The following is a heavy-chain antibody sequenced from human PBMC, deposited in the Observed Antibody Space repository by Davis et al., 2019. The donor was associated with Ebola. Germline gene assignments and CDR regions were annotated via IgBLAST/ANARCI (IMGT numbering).Heavy chain of an antibody. CDR3: ARGLIRRNWFDP. V-gene: IGHV1-8*01. Sequence: AASVKVSCKASEYSFISYDITWVRQATGQGLEWMGWMSPNSGNTGYAQKFQGRVIMTRNTSISTAYMELSSLRSEDTAVYYCARGLIRRNWFDPWGQGTLITVSS. CDR2: MSPNSGNT. CDR1: EYSFISYD. J-gene: IGHJ5*02. D-gene: IGHD4-17*01.